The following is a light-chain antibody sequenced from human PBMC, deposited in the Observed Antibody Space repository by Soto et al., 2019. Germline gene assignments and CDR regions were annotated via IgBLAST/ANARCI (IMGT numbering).Light chain of an antibody. CDR3: QQRSNWPSFT. J-gene: IGKJ3*01. Sequence: PGARATLSCRASQSVSSYLAWYQQKPGQAPRLLIYDASNRATGIPARFSGSGSGTDFTLTISSLEPEDFAVYYCQQRSNWPSFTFGPGTKVDIK. V-gene: IGKV3-11*01. CDR1: QSVSSY. CDR2: DAS.